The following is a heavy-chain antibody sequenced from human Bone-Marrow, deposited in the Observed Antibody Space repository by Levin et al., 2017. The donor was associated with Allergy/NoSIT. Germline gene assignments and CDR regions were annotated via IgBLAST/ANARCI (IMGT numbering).Heavy chain of an antibody. D-gene: IGHD6-19*01. V-gene: IGHV3-23*01. CDR3: AKDYLRFTGWYHLWDS. CDR1: GFTFSSYA. Sequence: SCAASGFTFSSYAMNWVRQAPGKGLEWVSLISDSGDSSYYADSVKGRFTVSRDNSDNTVYLQMNSLRAEDTAVYYCAKDYLRFTGWYHLWDSWGQGTLVTVSS. CDR2: ISDSGDSS. J-gene: IGHJ4*02.